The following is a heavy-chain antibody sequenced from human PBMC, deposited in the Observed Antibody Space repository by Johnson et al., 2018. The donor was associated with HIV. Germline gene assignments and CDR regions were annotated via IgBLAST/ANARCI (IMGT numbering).Heavy chain of an antibody. CDR3: ARAFLSHYYDSSGPVDI. D-gene: IGHD3-22*01. J-gene: IGHJ3*02. CDR2: INWNGGST. Sequence: VHLVESGGGLVQPGGSLRLSCAASGFTFSRYWMDWVRQAPGKGLVWVSGINWNGGSTGYADSVKGRFSISRDNAKNSLDLQMNSLRAEDTALYYCARAFLSHYYDSSGPVDIWGQGTMVTVSS. V-gene: IGHV3-20*04. CDR1: GFTFSRYW.